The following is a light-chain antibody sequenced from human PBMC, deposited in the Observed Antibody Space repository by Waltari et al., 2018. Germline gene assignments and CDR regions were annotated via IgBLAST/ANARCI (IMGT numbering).Light chain of an antibody. CDR3: QEYVTLPGT. J-gene: IGKJ4*02. CDR1: QSVKNY. Sequence: DIVMTQSPYTLSASLGDRGTVTCRASQSVKNYLAWYQQKPGNAPKVLIHEASSRDTGVPSRFSGSGYGTEFSLTISSLEPEDFAMYYCQEYVTLPGTFGAGTKVEIK. V-gene: IGKV1-5*03. CDR2: EAS.